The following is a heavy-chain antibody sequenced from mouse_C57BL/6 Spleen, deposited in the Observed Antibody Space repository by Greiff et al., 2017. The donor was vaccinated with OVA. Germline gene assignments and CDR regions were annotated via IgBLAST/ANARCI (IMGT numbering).Heavy chain of an antibody. CDR3: ALIYDCYYDYAMDY. J-gene: IGHJ4*01. D-gene: IGHD2-3*01. V-gene: IGHV14-3*01. CDR1: GFNIKNTY. CDR2: IDPANGNT. Sequence: EVQLQQSVAELVRPGASVKLSCTASGFNIKNTYMHWVKQRPEQGLEWIGRIDPANGNTKYAPKFKGKATITADTSSNTAYLQLISLTSEYTDIYYCALIYDCYYDYAMDYWGQGTSVTVSS.